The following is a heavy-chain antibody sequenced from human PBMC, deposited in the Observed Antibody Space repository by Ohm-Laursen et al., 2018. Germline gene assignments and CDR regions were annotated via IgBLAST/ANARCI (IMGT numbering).Heavy chain of an antibody. CDR2: IKQDGSEK. J-gene: IGHJ4*02. D-gene: IGHD1-7*01. CDR3: ARRSITGTTEFDY. CDR1: GFTFSSYW. Sequence: SLRLSCTASGFTFSSYWMSWVRQAPGKGLEWVANIKQDGSEKYYVDSVKGRFTISRDNAKNSLYLQMNSLRAEDTAVYYCARRSITGTTEFDYWGQGTLVTVSS. V-gene: IGHV3-7*01.